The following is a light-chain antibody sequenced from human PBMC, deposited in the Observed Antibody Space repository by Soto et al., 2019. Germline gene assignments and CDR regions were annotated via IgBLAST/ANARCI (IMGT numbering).Light chain of an antibody. CDR2: AAT. CDR3: LQVANFPRT. V-gene: IGKV1-12*01. J-gene: IGKJ1*01. Sequence: DIQMTQSPSSVSASVGDTVTITCRARQDINSRLAWFQQQPGRPPKYVIQAATMLQSGFPSRFAGSGSGRDFTLTIHTLQPEDSATYYCLQVANFPRTFGQGTKWIS. CDR1: QDINSR.